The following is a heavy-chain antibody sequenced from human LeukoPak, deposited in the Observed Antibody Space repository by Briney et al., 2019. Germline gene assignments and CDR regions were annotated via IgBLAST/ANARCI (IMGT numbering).Heavy chain of an antibody. CDR1: GGSFSGYY. CDR2: INHSGST. Sequence: SETLSLTCAVYGGSFSGYYWSWLRQPPGKGLEWIGEINHSGSTNYNPSFESRVTISVDTSKNQFSLKLSSVTAADTAVYYCARRPRNSGSYDGPSGLDYWGQGTLVTVSS. D-gene: IGHD1-26*01. V-gene: IGHV4-34*01. CDR3: ARRPRNSGSYDGPSGLDY. J-gene: IGHJ4*02.